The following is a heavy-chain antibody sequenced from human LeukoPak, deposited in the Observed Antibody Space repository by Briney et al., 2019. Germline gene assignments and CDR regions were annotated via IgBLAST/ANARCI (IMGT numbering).Heavy chain of an antibody. Sequence: SETLSLTCTVSGGSISSYYWSWIRQPPGKGLEWIGYINYSGSTTYNPSLKSRVTISVDTSKSQFSLKLSSMTAADTAVYHCARHRGYSSGWDDAFDIWGQGTMVTVSS. CDR3: ARHRGYSSGWDDAFDI. J-gene: IGHJ3*02. CDR1: GGSISSYY. V-gene: IGHV4-59*08. D-gene: IGHD6-19*01. CDR2: INYSGST.